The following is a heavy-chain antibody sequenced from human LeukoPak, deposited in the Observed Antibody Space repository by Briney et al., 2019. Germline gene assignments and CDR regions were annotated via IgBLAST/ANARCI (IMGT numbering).Heavy chain of an antibody. CDR3: AREKSWEYYFQY. J-gene: IGHJ4*02. CDR1: GFTFSGSA. D-gene: IGHD1-26*01. V-gene: IGHV3-7*03. Sequence: PGGSLKLSCAASGFTFSGSAMHWVRQASGKGLEWVANIKQDGTETYYVDSVKGRFTISRDNAKNSLYLQMNSLRAEDTAVYYCAREKSWEYYFQYWGQGTLVTVSS. CDR2: IKQDGTET.